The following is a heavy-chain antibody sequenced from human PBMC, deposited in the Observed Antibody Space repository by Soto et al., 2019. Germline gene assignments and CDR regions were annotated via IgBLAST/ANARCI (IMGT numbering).Heavy chain of an antibody. D-gene: IGHD3-3*01. CDR2: ISGSGGRT. CDR1: GFIFGNYA. V-gene: IGHV3-23*01. J-gene: IGHJ3*02. Sequence: EVQLFESGGGLVQSGGSVRLSCAASGFIFGNYAMNWFRQAPGQGLEWVSGISGSGGRTWYTVSVKGRFTMSRDNSNNMVYLQMKSLRAEDTAVYYCAKDWREWMLRSCEAFDIWGQGTMVTVSS. CDR3: AKDWREWMLRSCEAFDI.